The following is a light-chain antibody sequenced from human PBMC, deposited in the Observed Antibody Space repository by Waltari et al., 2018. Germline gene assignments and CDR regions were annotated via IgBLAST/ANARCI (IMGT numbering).Light chain of an antibody. CDR3: QQSYSTLYT. CDR2: AAS. V-gene: IGKV1-39*01. J-gene: IGKJ2*01. CDR1: QSISSY. Sequence: DIQMTQSPSSLSASVGDSATITCRANQSISSYLNWYQQKPGKAPKLLIYAASSLQSGVPSRFSGSGSGTDFTLTISSLQPEDFATYYCQQSYSTLYTFGQGTKLEIK.